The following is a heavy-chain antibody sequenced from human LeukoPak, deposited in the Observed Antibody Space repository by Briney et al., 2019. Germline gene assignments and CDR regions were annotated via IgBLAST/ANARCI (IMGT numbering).Heavy chain of an antibody. D-gene: IGHD5-12*01. J-gene: IGHJ3*02. CDR2: IYYSGST. CDR3: ARHGRPGYGGYENASDI. CDR1: GGSISSGGYY. Sequence: PSETLSLTCTVSGGSISSGGYYWSWIRQHPGKGLEWIGYIYYSGSTYYTPSLKSRVTMFVDTSKNQFSLKLSSVTAADTAVYYCARHGRPGYGGYENASDIWGQGTMVTVSS. V-gene: IGHV4-39*01.